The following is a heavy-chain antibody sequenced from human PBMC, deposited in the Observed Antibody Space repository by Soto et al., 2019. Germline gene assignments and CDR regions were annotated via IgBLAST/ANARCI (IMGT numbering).Heavy chain of an antibody. CDR2: IWYDGSNK. CDR1: GFTFISYG. D-gene: IGHD3-22*01. J-gene: IGHJ3*02. Sequence: GGSLRLSCASSGFTFISYGMHWVRQAPGKGLEWVAVIWYDGSNKYYADSVKGRFTISRDNSKNTLYLQMNSLRAEDTAVYYCARDSDYDSSGYYSYPHDAFDIWGQGTMLTVSS. V-gene: IGHV3-33*01. CDR3: ARDSDYDSSGYYSYPHDAFDI.